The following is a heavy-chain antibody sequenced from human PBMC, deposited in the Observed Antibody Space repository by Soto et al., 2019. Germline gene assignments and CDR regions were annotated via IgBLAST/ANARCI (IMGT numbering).Heavy chain of an antibody. D-gene: IGHD4-4*01. Sequence: LRLSCATSGFTFSSYGMHWVRQAPGKGLEWVAVISYDGGNEYNADSVRGRFTVSRDNSKNTLYLQMNSLRPEDTAVYYCEKDVYSLAADYYFDYWGQGTLVTVYS. J-gene: IGHJ4*02. V-gene: IGHV3-30*18. CDR1: GFTFSSYG. CDR3: EKDVYSLAADYYFDY. CDR2: ISYDGGNE.